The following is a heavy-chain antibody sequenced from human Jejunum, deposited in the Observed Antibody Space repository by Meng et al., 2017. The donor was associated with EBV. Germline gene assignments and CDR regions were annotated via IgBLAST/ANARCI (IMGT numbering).Heavy chain of an antibody. J-gene: IGHJ4*02. Sequence: QVQLQQWGAGLLKPSETLSLTCGVYGGSVSTDKWWSWVRQSPGKGLEWIGETSHRGITYYNPSLESRVTISIDTSKSQFSLRLRSVTAADTAVYYCARASWERLLEYWGQGTLVTVSS. CDR1: GGSVSTDKW. CDR3: ARASWERLLEY. D-gene: IGHD1-26*01. CDR2: TSHRGIT. V-gene: IGHV4/OR15-8*02.